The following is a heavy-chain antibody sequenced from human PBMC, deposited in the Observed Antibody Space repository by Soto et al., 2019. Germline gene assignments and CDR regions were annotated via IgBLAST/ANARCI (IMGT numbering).Heavy chain of an antibody. CDR1: GFTFSSYS. J-gene: IGHJ6*02. Sequence: EVQLVESGGGLVQPGGSLRLSCAASGFTFSSYSMNWVRQAPGKGLEWVSYISSSSSTIYYADSVKGRINISSDNAKNSLYLQMNSLRAEETAVYYCARGDYDMDVRGQGTTVTVSS. CDR2: ISSSSSTI. CDR3: ARGDYDMDV. V-gene: IGHV3-48*01.